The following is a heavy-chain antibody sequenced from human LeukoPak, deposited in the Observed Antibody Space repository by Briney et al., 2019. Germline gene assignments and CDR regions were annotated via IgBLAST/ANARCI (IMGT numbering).Heavy chain of an antibody. Sequence: GASVKVSCKASGYTFTGYYMNWVRQAPGQGLEWMGGIIPIFGTANYAQKFQGRVTITADESTSTAYMELSSLRSEDTAVYYCATVSDYYGSGSYYYYYYGMDVWGQGTTVTVSS. CDR2: IIPIFGTA. CDR3: ATVSDYYGSGSYYYYYYGMDV. CDR1: GYTFTGYY. D-gene: IGHD3-10*01. V-gene: IGHV1-69*13. J-gene: IGHJ6*02.